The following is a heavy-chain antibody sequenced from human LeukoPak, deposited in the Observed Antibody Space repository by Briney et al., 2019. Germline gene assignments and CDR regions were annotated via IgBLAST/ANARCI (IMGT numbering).Heavy chain of an antibody. CDR2: MNPNSGNT. D-gene: IGHD3-22*01. V-gene: IGHV1-8*01. Sequence: ASVKVSCKASGYTFTSYDLNWVRQATGQGLEWMGWMNPNSGNTGYAQKFQGRVTMTRNTSISTAYMELSSLRSEDTAVYYCARVDYDSSGYSGNNWFDPWGQGTLVTVSS. CDR3: ARVDYDSSGYSGNNWFDP. CDR1: GYTFTSYD. J-gene: IGHJ5*02.